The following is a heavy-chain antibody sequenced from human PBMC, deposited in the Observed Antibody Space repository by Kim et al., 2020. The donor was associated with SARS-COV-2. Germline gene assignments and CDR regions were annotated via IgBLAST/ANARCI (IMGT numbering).Heavy chain of an antibody. D-gene: IGHD2-2*01. V-gene: IGHV4-59*01. Sequence: SETLFLTCTVSGGSISLYYWSWIRQPPGKGLECIGYIYYSGSTNYNPSLKSRVTISVDTSKNQFSLKLSSVTAADTAVYYCARVALGYCSSTSCHKGFDPWGQGTLVTVSS. CDR1: GGSISLYY. CDR2: IYYSGST. CDR3: ARVALGYCSSTSCHKGFDP. J-gene: IGHJ5*02.